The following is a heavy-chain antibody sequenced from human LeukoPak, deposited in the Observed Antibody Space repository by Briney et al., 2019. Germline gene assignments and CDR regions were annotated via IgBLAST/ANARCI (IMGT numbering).Heavy chain of an antibody. V-gene: IGHV1-69*13. J-gene: IGHJ4*02. D-gene: IGHD5-12*01. CDR3: ARVSRGYDWRALDY. CDR2: IIPIFGTV. CDR1: GGTFSSYA. Sequence: SVKVSCKASGGTFSSYAISWVRQAPGQGLEWMGGIIPIFGTVNYAQKFQGRVTITADESTSTAYMELSSLRSEDTAVYYCARVSRGYDWRALDYWGQGTLVTVSS.